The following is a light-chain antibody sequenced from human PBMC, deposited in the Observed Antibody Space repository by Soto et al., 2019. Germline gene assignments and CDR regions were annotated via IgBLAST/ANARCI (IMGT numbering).Light chain of an antibody. J-gene: IGKJ1*01. CDR2: GAS. CDR1: QSVNSD. Sequence: ETVMTQSPATLSVSPGEGATLSCRASQSVNSDLAWYQQKPGQAPRLLIYGASTRDTGISTRFSGSGSGTEFTLTISSLQSEDFAVYYCQQYKTWPRTFXQGTKVDIK. V-gene: IGKV3-15*01. CDR3: QQYKTWPRT.